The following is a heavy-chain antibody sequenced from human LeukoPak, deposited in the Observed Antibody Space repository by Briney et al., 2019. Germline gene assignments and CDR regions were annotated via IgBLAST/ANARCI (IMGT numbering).Heavy chain of an antibody. CDR2: IIPIFGTA. D-gene: IGHD3-22*01. CDR1: GGTFSSYA. CDR3: ARDPPSGYYDSSGYAYYYGMDV. Sequence: GASVKVSCKASGGTFSSYAISWVRQAPGQGLEWMGGIIPIFGTAKYAQKFQGRVTITRDTSASTAYMELSSLRSEDTAVYYCARDPPSGYYDSSGYAYYYGMDVWGQGTTVTVSS. J-gene: IGHJ6*02. V-gene: IGHV1-69*05.